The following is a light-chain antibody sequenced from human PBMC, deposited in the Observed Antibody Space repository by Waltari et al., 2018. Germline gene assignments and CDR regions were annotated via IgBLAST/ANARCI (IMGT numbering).Light chain of an antibody. CDR3: QHYVRLPAT. V-gene: IGKV3-20*01. J-gene: IGKJ1*01. CDR2: GAS. Sequence: EVVLTQSPGTLSLSPGERANLSCRASQSVSRAVAWYQQKPGQAPRLLIYGASIRATGIPDRFSGSGSGTDFSLTISRLEPADSAMYYCQHYVRLPATFGQGTKVEIK. CDR1: QSVSRA.